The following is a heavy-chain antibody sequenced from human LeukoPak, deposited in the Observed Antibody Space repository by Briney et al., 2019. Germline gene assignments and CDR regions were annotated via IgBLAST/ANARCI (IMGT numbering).Heavy chain of an antibody. J-gene: IGHJ6*02. Sequence: ASVKVSCTASGYTFTGYYMHWVRQAPGQGLEWMGWINPNSGGTNYAQKFQGRVTMTRDTSISTAYMELSRLRSDDTAVYYCASGTYGSGSYSPIYYYYYGMDVWGQGTTVTVSS. CDR3: ASGTYGSGSYSPIYYYYYGMDV. CDR1: GYTFTGYY. V-gene: IGHV1-2*02. CDR2: INPNSGGT. D-gene: IGHD3-10*01.